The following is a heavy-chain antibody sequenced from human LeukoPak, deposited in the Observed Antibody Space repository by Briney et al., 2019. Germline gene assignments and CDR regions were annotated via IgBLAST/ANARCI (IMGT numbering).Heavy chain of an antibody. V-gene: IGHV1-69*13. CDR3: ARDPLPYYYDSSGPYFDY. CDR2: IIPIFGTA. D-gene: IGHD3-22*01. CDR1: GGTFSSYA. Sequence: ASVKVSCKASGGTFSSYAISWVRQAPGQGLEWMGGIIPIFGTANYAQKFQGGVTITADESTSTAYMELSSLRSEDTAVYYCARDPLPYYYDSSGPYFDYWGQGTLVTVSS. J-gene: IGHJ4*02.